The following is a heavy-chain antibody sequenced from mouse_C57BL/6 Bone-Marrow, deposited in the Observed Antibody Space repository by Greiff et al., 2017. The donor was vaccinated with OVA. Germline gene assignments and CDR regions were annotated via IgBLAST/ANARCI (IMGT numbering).Heavy chain of an antibody. V-gene: IGHV7-3*01. Sequence: EVKLVESGGGLVQPGGSLSLSCAASGFTFTDYYMSWVRQPPGKALEWLGFIRNKANGYTTEYSASVKGRFTISRDNSQSILYLQMNALRAEDSATYYCARYGGLLPFAYWGQGTLVTVSA. CDR3: ARYGGLLPFAY. CDR2: IRNKANGYTT. D-gene: IGHD1-1*01. CDR1: GFTFTDYY. J-gene: IGHJ3*01.